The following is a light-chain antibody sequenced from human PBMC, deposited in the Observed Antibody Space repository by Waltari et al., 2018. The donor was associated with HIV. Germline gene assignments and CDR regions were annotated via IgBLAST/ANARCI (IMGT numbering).Light chain of an antibody. CDR1: SSNIGSNT. J-gene: IGLJ3*02. CDR3: AAWDDSLNGWV. V-gene: IGLV1-44*01. CDR2: SNT. Sequence: QSVLTQPPSASGTPGQRVTISCSGSSSNIGSNTVNWYQQLPGTAPTLLIYSNTQRPSVVPDRFSGSKSGTSASLAISGLQSEDEADYYCAAWDDSLNGWVFGGGTKLTVL.